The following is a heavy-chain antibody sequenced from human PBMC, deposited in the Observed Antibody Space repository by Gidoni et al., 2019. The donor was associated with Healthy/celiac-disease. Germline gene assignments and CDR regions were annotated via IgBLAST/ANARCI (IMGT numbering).Heavy chain of an antibody. CDR3: ARGVAYYYGSGSYYDY. D-gene: IGHD3-10*01. J-gene: IGHJ4*02. Sequence: QVQLQESGPGLVKPSETLSLTCTVPGGSISSYYWSWIRQPPGKGLEWIGYIYYSGSTNYNPSLKSRVTISVDTSKNQFSLKLSSVTAADTAVYYCARGVAYYYGSGSYYDYWGQGTLVTVSS. CDR1: GGSISSYY. CDR2: IYYSGST. V-gene: IGHV4-59*01.